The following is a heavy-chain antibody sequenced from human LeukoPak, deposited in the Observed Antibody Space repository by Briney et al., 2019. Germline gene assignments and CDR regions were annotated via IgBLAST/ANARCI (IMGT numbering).Heavy chain of an antibody. Sequence: SETLSLTCTVSGGSISSYYWSWIRQPPGKGLEWIGYIYYSGSTNYNPSLKSRVTISVDTSKNQFSLKMSSVTAADTAVYYCARYRGSSYGYVDYWGQGTLVTVSS. D-gene: IGHD5-18*01. V-gene: IGHV4-59*01. J-gene: IGHJ4*02. CDR1: GGSISSYY. CDR3: ARYRGSSYGYVDY. CDR2: IYYSGST.